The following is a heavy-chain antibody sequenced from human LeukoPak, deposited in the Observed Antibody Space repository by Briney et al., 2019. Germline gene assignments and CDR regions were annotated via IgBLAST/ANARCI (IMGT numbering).Heavy chain of an antibody. V-gene: IGHV5-51*01. CDR2: IYPGDSDT. J-gene: IGHJ1*01. CDR3: ARGYGGGNYYLNG. D-gene: IGHD3-10*01. Sequence: GESLKISCKGSGYIFTTYWSGWVRQMPGKGLELMGIIYPGDSDTRYSSSFQGQVTISADKSISTAYLQWSSLKASDTAMYYCARGYGGGNYYLNGWGQGTLVTVSS. CDR1: GYIFTTYW.